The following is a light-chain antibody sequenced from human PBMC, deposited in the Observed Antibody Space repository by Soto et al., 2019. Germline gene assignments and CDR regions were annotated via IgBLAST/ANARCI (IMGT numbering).Light chain of an antibody. CDR1: SSDVGGYNY. CDR2: DVS. V-gene: IGLV2-14*01. J-gene: IGLJ2*01. CDR3: SSYTSSSVV. Sequence: QSALTQPASVSGSPGQSITISCTGTSSDVGGYNYVSWYQQHPGKAPKLMIYDVSNRPSGVSNRFSGSKSGNTASLTISGRQADDEADYYCSSYTSSSVVFGGGTKLTVL.